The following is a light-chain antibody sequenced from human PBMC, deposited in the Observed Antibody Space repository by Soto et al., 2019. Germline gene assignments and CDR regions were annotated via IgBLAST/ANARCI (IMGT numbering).Light chain of an antibody. V-gene: IGLV2-14*01. J-gene: IGLJ1*01. CDR3: SSYTSSSPYV. CDR2: EVT. Sequence: QSVLTQPASVSGSPGQSITISWTGTSSDVGGYKFVSWYQQHPGKAPKLMIYEVTNRPSGVSNRFSGSKSGNTASLTISGLQAEDEADYYCSSYTSSSPYVFGTGTKVTVL. CDR1: SSDVGGYKF.